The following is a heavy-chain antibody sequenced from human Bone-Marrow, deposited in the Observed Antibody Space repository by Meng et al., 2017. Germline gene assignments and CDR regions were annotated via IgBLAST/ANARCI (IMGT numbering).Heavy chain of an antibody. CDR3: ARGTNLYDSSGYYYVWAPYYFDY. J-gene: IGHJ4*02. V-gene: IGHV4-34*01. D-gene: IGHD3-22*01. Sequence: SETLSLTCAVYGGSFSGYYWSWIRQPPGKGLEWIGEINHSGSTNYNPSLKSRVTISVDTSKNQFSLKLSSVTAADTAVYYCARGTNLYDSSGYYYVWAPYYFDYWGQGTLVTVDS. CDR1: GGSFSGYY. CDR2: INHSGST.